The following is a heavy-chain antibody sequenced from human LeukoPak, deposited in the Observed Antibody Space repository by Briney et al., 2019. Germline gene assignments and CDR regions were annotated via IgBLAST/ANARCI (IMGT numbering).Heavy chain of an antibody. J-gene: IGHJ4*02. V-gene: IGHV4-59*01. CDR2: IYYSGST. D-gene: IGHD3-22*01. Sequence: PSETLSLTCTVSGGSISSYYWSWIRQPPGKGLQWIGYIYYSGSTNYNPSLKSRVTISVDTSKNQFSLKLSSVTAADTAVYYCASYSYYYDSSGYFDYWGQGTLVTVSS. CDR3: ASYSYYYDSSGYFDY. CDR1: GGSISSYY.